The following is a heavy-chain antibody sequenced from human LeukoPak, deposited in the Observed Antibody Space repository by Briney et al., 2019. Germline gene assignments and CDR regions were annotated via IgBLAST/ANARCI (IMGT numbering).Heavy chain of an antibody. J-gene: IGHJ4*02. CDR3: ARGESVTGPGRN. D-gene: IGHD5/OR15-5a*01. V-gene: IGHV3-11*06. Sequence: PGGSLRLSCAASGFTFSDYYMSWLRQAPGKGLEWVSYISSSSSYTNYADSVKGRFTISRDNAKNSLYLQMNSLRAEDTAVYYCARGESVTGPGRNWGQGTLVTVSS. CDR1: GFTFSDYY. CDR2: ISSSSSYT.